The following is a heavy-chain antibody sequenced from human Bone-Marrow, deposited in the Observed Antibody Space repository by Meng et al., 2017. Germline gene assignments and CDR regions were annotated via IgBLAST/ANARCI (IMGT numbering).Heavy chain of an antibody. D-gene: IGHD3-16*02. V-gene: IGHV3-47*01. Sequence: GESLKISCAASGFAFSSYALHWVRRAPGKGLEWVSAIGTGGDTYYADSVMGRFTISRDNAKKSLYLHMNSLIAEDMAVYYCARDHYDYVWGSYRQGGYFDYWGQGTLVTVSS. J-gene: IGHJ4*02. CDR2: IGTGGDT. CDR1: GFAFSSYA. CDR3: ARDHYDYVWGSYRQGGYFDY.